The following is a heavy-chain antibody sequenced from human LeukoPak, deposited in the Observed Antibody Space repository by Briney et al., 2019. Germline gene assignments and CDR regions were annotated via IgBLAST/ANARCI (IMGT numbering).Heavy chain of an antibody. V-gene: IGHV1-18*01. Sequence: ASVKVSCKASGYTFTSYGISWVRQAPGQGLEWMGWISAYNGNTNYAQKLQGRVTMTTDTSTSTAYMELRSLRSDDTAVYYCARVARNDYDYGMDVWGQGTTVTVSS. J-gene: IGHJ6*02. CDR3: ARVARNDYDYGMDV. D-gene: IGHD2-8*01. CDR1: GYTFTSYG. CDR2: ISAYNGNT.